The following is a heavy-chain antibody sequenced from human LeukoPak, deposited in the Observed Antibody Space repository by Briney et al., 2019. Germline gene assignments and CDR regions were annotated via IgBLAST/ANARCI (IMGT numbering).Heavy chain of an antibody. CDR2: IYYSGST. CDR1: GGSISSGGYY. D-gene: IGHD3-9*01. CDR3: ARSHYDILTGYSNWFDP. J-gene: IGHJ5*02. V-gene: IGHV4-31*03. Sequence: PSQTLSLTCTVSGGSISSGGYYWSWIRQHPGKGLEWIGYIYYSGSTCYNPSLKSRVTISVDTSKNQFSLKLSSVTAADTAVYYCARSHYDILTGYSNWFDPWGQGTPVTVSS.